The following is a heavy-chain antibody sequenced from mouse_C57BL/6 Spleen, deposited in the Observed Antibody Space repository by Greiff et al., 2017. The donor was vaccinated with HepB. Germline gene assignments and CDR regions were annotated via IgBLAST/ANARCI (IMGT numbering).Heavy chain of an antibody. CDR1: GFTFSDYG. CDR3: ARGSGSYGDYYCDY. J-gene: IGHJ2*01. V-gene: IGHV5-17*01. D-gene: IGHD1-1*02. Sequence: EVQGVESGGGLVKPGGSLKLSCAASGFTFSDYGMHWVRQAPEKGLEWVAYISSGSSTIYYADTVKGRFTISRDKAKNTLFLQMTSLRSEDTAMYYCARGSGSYGDYYCDYWGQGTTLTVSS. CDR2: ISSGSSTI.